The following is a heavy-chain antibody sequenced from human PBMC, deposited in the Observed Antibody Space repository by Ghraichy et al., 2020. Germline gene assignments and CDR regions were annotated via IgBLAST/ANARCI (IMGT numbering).Heavy chain of an antibody. CDR3: ATSYYYDSSGYYSGADYYYMDV. V-gene: IGHV1-2*04. Sequence: ASVKVSCKASGYTFTGYYMHWVRQAPGQGLEWMGWINPNSGGTNYAQKFQGCVTMTRDTSISTAYMELSRLRSDDTAVYYCATSYYYDSSGYYSGADYYYMDVWGKGTTVTVSS. CDR1: GYTFTGYY. CDR2: INPNSGGT. D-gene: IGHD3-22*01. J-gene: IGHJ6*03.